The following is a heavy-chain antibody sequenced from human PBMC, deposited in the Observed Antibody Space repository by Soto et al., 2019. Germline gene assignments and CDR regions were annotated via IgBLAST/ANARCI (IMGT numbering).Heavy chain of an antibody. CDR3: ARDSRAVAGIVVFDY. V-gene: IGHV4-31*03. J-gene: IGHJ4*02. D-gene: IGHD6-19*01. Sequence: IQSLTNTVSGGYTRNGGYYRSWIKKHPGKGLEWIGYIYYSGSTYYNPSLKSRVTISVDTSKNQFSLKLSSVTAADTAVYYCARDSRAVAGIVVFDYWRQGTLVIVFS. CDR2: IYYSGST. CDR1: GGYTRNGGYY.